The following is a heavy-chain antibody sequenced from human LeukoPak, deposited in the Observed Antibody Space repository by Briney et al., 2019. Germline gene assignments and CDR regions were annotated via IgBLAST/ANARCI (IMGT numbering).Heavy chain of an antibody. Sequence: GGSLRLSCGASGFVFDDYDMHWVRQAPGKGLEWVAFIRSDGYHTYYTDSVKGRFIITRDDFKNTLYLQMNSLRLEDMAVYYCAKPSGSGVDYWGRGTRVTVSS. J-gene: IGHJ4*02. D-gene: IGHD1-26*01. V-gene: IGHV3-30*02. CDR3: AKPSGSGVDY. CDR1: GFVFDDYD. CDR2: IRSDGYHT.